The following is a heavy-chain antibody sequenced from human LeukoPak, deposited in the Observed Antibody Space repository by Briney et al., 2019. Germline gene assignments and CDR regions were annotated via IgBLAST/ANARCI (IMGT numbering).Heavy chain of an antibody. CDR2: IDTNDGST. CDR1: GYTFTAYH. J-gene: IGHJ5*02. Sequence: ASVKVSCKASGYTFTAYHMHWVRQAPGQGLEWVGMIDTNDGSTNYAQKLQDRVTMTRDTSTSTVYMELSGLRSDDTAVYYCATECSGGTWFDTWGQGTLVTVSS. V-gene: IGHV1-46*01. D-gene: IGHD2-15*01. CDR3: ATECSGGTWFDT.